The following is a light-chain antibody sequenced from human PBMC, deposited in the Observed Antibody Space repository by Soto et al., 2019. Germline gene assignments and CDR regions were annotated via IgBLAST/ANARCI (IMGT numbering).Light chain of an antibody. J-gene: IGLJ2*01. CDR3: CSYAGSYSYVV. CDR2: DVS. CDR1: SSDVGGYNY. V-gene: IGLV2-11*01. Sequence: QSALTQPRSVSGSLGQSVTISCTGTSSDVGGYNYVSWYQQHPGKAPKLIIYDVSERPSGVPDRFSGSKSGNTASLTISGLQAEDEADYCCCSYAGSYSYVVFGGGTKHTVL.